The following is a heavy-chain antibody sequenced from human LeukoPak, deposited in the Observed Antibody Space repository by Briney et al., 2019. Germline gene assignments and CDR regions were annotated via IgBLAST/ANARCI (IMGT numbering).Heavy chain of an antibody. CDR2: IYYSGST. D-gene: IGHD3-22*01. Sequence: PSETLSPTCTVSGGSISGYYWSWIRQPPGKGLEWIGYIYYSGSTKYNPSLKSRVTMSVDTSRNQFSLKLSSVTAADTAVYYCARGGLENGYHSNDGFDIWGQGTMVTVSS. CDR3: ARGGLENGYHSNDGFDI. J-gene: IGHJ3*02. CDR1: GGSISGYY. V-gene: IGHV4-59*01.